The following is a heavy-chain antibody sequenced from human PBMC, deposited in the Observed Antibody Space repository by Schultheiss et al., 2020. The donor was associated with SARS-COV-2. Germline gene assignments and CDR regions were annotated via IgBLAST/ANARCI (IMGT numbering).Heavy chain of an antibody. J-gene: IGHJ4*02. Sequence: SETLSLTCTVSGGSISSSSYYWGWIRQPPGKGLEWIGEIRHMGYTNYNPSLKSRVTLSVDTSKKQFSLRLSSVTAADTAVYYCARTQEMATSIDYWGQGTLVTVSS. D-gene: IGHD5-24*01. CDR1: GGSISSSSYY. V-gene: IGHV4-39*07. CDR3: ARTQEMATSIDY. CDR2: IRHMGYT.